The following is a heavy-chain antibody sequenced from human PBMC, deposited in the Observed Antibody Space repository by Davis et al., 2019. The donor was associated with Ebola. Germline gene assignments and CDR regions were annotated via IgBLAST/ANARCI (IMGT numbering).Heavy chain of an antibody. CDR1: GFTVSSNY. CDR2: IHSGGDT. CDR3: AREGSRNDYYYGMDV. J-gene: IGHJ6*02. V-gene: IGHV3-66*01. Sequence: GESLKISCAASGFTVSSNYMNWVRQAPGRGLEWVSVIHSGGDTYYADSVKGRFTISRDNSKNTLYLQMNSLRAEDTAVYYCAREGSRNDYYYGMDVWGQGTTVTVSS. D-gene: IGHD6-13*01.